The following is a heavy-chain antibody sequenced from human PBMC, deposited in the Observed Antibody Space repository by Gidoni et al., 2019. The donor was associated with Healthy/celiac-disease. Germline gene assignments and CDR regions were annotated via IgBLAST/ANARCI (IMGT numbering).Heavy chain of an antibody. Sequence: QLQLQESGPGLVKPSETLSLTCTVSGGSISSSSYYWGWIRQPPGKGLEWIGSIYYSGSTYYNPSLKSRVTISVDTSKNQFSLKLSSVTAADTAVYYCARQFGIVVVITPAYFDYWGQGTLVTVSS. CDR2: IYYSGST. CDR3: ARQFGIVVVITPAYFDY. J-gene: IGHJ4*02. CDR1: GGSISSSSYY. D-gene: IGHD3-22*01. V-gene: IGHV4-39*01.